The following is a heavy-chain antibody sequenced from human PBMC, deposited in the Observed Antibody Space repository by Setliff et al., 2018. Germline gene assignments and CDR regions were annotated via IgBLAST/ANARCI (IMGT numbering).Heavy chain of an antibody. CDR3: ARDRLRGWFDP. CDR1: GDSISSGTYY. V-gene: IGHV4-61*09. D-gene: IGHD2-21*02. J-gene: IGHJ5*02. Sequence: PSETLSLTCTVSGDSISSGTYYWSYWTWIRQPAGKGLEWIGHIYTGGSTNYNPSLKSRVTMSVDTSKNQFSLRLSSVTVADTAIYYCARDRLRGWFDPWGQGTLVTVSS. CDR2: IYTGGST.